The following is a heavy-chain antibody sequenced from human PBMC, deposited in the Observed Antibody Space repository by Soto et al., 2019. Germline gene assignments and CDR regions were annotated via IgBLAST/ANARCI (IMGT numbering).Heavy chain of an antibody. CDR2: IYPGDSDT. CDR1: GYSFTSYW. CDR3: ARLPAGTDYYYGMDV. V-gene: IGHV5-51*01. Sequence: PGESLKISCKGSGYSFTSYWIGWVRQMPGKGLEWMGIIYPGDSDTRYSPSFQGQVTISADKSISTAYLQWSSLKASDTAMFYFARLPAGTDYYYGMDVWGQGTTVTVSS. J-gene: IGHJ6*02. D-gene: IGHD6-19*01.